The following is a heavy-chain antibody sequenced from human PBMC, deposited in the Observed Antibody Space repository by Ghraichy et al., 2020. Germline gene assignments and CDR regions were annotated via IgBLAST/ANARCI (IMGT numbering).Heavy chain of an antibody. Sequence: GESLRLSCAASGFTFNKYSMQWVRRAPGKGLEWVSLISWDGTNTYYADSVKGRFTISRDNRKNSLYLEMNGLRTEDTALYYCPKCWEDYDILTGMDVWGQGTTVTVSS. V-gene: IGHV3-43*01. CDR2: ISWDGTNT. J-gene: IGHJ6*02. CDR1: GFTFNKYS. D-gene: IGHD3-9*01. CDR3: PKCWEDYDILTGMDV.